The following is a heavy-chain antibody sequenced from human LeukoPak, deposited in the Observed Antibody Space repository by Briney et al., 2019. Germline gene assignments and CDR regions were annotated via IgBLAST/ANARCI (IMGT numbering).Heavy chain of an antibody. CDR1: GRSISSSSYY. J-gene: IGHJ6*03. CDR3: VRRAFGEFVYYYYMDV. V-gene: IGHV4-39*01. Sequence: SETLSLTCTVSGRSISSSSYYWGWIRQPPGKGLEWIGSIYYSGSTYYNPSLKSRVTISVDTSKNQFSLKLSSVTAADTPVYYCVRRAFGEFVYYYYMDVWGKGTTVTVSS. CDR2: IYYSGST. D-gene: IGHD3-10*01.